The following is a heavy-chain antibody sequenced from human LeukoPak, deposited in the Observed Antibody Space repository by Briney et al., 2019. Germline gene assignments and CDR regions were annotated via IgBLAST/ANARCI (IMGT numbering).Heavy chain of an antibody. V-gene: IGHV3-23*01. CDR1: GFTFSSYA. CDR3: AKDYYDSSGYYEEYFDY. CDR2: ISGSGGST. Sequence: PGGSLRLSCAASGFTFSSYAMSRVRQAPGKGLEWVSAISGSGGSTYYADSVKGRFTISRDNSKNTLYLQMNRLRAEDTAVYYCAKDYYDSSGYYEEYFDYWGQGTLVTVSS. J-gene: IGHJ4*02. D-gene: IGHD3-22*01.